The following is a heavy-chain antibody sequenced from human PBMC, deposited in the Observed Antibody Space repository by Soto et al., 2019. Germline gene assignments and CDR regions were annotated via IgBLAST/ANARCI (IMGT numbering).Heavy chain of an antibody. V-gene: IGHV4-31*03. CDR1: GGSISSGGYY. CDR2: IYYSGST. D-gene: IGHD4-17*01. Sequence: QVQLQESCPGLVKPSQTLSLTCTVSGGSISSGGYYWSWVRQHPGKGLDLIGYIYYSGSTYYNPSLKSRVIIALHTSKNQYSLKLSSLTAADTAVYYCARVWGYGGNSRFDYRGPGTLVIDSS. J-gene: IGHJ4*02. CDR3: ARVWGYGGNSRFDY.